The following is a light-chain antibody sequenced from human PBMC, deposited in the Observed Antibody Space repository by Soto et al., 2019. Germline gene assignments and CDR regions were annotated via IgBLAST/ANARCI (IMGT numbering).Light chain of an antibody. CDR2: DTS. CDR3: LLSYGGARRV. CDR1: TGAVTSGHY. J-gene: IGLJ2*01. V-gene: IGLV7-46*01. Sequence: QAVVTQEPSLTVSPGGTVTLTCASSTGAVTSGHYPYWFQQKPGQAPRTLIYDTSNKHSWTPARFSGSLVGGKPALTLSGAQPEDEAEYFCLLSYGGARRVFGGETKLTVL.